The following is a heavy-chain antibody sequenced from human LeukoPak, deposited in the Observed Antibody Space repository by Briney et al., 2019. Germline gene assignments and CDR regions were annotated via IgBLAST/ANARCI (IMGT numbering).Heavy chain of an antibody. CDR3: AREGDVVGATIAS. J-gene: IGHJ4*02. CDR2: ISHSGRT. Sequence: SETLSLTCTVSGGSISSGYYWGWIRQPPGKKLEWIGSISHSGRTYYNPSLKSRVIISLDTSKNQFSLKLSSGTAADTAVYYCAREGDVVGATIASWGPGTLVTVSS. CDR1: GGSISSGYY. D-gene: IGHD1-26*01. V-gene: IGHV4-38-2*02.